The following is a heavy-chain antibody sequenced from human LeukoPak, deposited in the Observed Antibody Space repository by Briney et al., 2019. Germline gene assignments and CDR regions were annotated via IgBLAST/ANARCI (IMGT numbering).Heavy chain of an antibody. CDR3: ARGHDSSGLYPWVPDF. CDR2: MNPKSGGT. J-gene: IGHJ4*02. Sequence: ASVKVSCKASGYTFTGYYIHWVRQAPGHGLEWMGWMNPKSGGTNFTQSLQGRVTLTRDTSRSTAYMELNTLRSDDTAVYYCARGHDSSGLYPWVPDFWGQGTLVTVSS. D-gene: IGHD6-19*01. V-gene: IGHV1-2*02. CDR1: GYTFTGYY.